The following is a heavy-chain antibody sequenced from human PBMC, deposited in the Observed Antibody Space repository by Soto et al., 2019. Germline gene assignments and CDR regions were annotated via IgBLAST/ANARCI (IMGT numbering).Heavy chain of an antibody. CDR3: ARVRLGVTTRLFDY. CDR2: IKNKANSYTT. D-gene: IGHD6-25*01. Sequence: EVQLVESGGGLVQPGGSLRLSCAASGFTVSDHYMDWVRQAPGKGLEWVGRIKNKANSYTTEYAASVKGRFTISRDDSKNSLDLQMNSLKTEDTAVYYCARVRLGVTTRLFDYWGQGTLVTVSS. V-gene: IGHV3-72*01. CDR1: GFTVSDHY. J-gene: IGHJ4*02.